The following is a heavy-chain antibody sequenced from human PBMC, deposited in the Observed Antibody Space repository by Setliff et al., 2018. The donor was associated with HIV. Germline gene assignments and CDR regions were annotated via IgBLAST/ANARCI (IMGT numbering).Heavy chain of an antibody. D-gene: IGHD3-3*01. V-gene: IGHV7-4-1*02. J-gene: IGHJ4*02. CDR2: INTNTGKP. CDR1: GYTFTAFS. CDR3: ARGTRYNFWNIYYIPHEDFDY. Sequence: GASVKVSCKASGYTFTAFSITWVRQAPGQGLEWMGGINTNTGKPTYAQAFTGRFVLSLDTSVSTAYLQISRLKAEDTAVYYCARGTRYNFWNIYYIPHEDFDYWGQGTLVTVSS.